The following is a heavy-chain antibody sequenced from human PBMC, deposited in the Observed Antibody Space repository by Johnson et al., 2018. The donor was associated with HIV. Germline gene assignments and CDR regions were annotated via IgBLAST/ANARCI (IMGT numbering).Heavy chain of an antibody. CDR2: ISSDGSDK. J-gene: IGHJ3*02. Sequence: QVQLVESGGGVVQPGRSLRLSCAASGFTFSSYAMHWVRQAPGKGLEWVAVISSDGSDKYYADSVKGRFTISRDSSKNTLYLQMNSLRAEDMAVYFCTTLPPTWRALHIWDQGTMVTVSS. V-gene: IGHV3-30*04. D-gene: IGHD4-11*01. CDR3: TTLPPTWRALHI. CDR1: GFTFSSYA.